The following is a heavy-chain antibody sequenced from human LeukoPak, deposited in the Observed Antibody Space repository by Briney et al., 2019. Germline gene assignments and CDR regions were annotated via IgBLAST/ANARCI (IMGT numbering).Heavy chain of an antibody. CDR2: INPSGGST. D-gene: IGHD2-21*02. J-gene: IGHJ4*02. CDR1: GYTFTSYY. V-gene: IGHV1-46*01. Sequence: ASVKVSCKASGYTFTSYYMHWVRQAPGQGLEWMGIINPSGGSTSYAQKFQGRVTITADKSTSTAYMELSSLRSEDTAVYYCAREWTATPFDYWGQGTLVTVSS. CDR3: AREWTATPFDY.